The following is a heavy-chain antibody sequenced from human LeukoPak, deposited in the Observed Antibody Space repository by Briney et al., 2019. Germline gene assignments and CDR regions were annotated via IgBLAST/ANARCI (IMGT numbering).Heavy chain of an antibody. D-gene: IGHD3-3*01. CDR3: AKTSTITNCPWENWFDS. CDR1: GFSFSSYA. Sequence: GGSLRLSCATSGFSFSSYAMSWVRQAPGKGLEWVSAIAGSSVAAGRSSTYYADSVTGRFTISRDNSKNTLYLQMNSLRADDTAVYYCAKTSTITNCPWENWFDSWGQGTLVTVSS. CDR2: IAGSSVAAGRSST. V-gene: IGHV3-23*01. J-gene: IGHJ5*01.